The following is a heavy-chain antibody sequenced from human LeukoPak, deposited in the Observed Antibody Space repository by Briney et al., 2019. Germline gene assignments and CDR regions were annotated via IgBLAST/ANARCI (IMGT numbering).Heavy chain of an antibody. Sequence: PSETLSLTCAVYGGSFSGYYWSWIRQPPGKGLEWIGEINHSGSTNYNPSLKSRVTISVDTSKNQFSLKLSFVAAADTAVYYCARAVTVRGVIRTSVQIDYWGQGTLVTVSS. J-gene: IGHJ4*02. CDR3: ARAVTVRGVIRTSVQIDY. CDR1: GGSFSGYY. V-gene: IGHV4-34*01. CDR2: INHSGST. D-gene: IGHD3-10*01.